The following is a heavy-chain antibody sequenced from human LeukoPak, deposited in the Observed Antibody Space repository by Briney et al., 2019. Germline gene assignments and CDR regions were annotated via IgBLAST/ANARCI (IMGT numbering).Heavy chain of an antibody. Sequence: SVKVSCKASGCTFSSYAISWVRQAPGQGLEWMGGIIPIFGRANYAQKFQGRVTIPTDDSTRTAYMELSSLRPADTAVSYCARAIRGYSSSSRTSARNYYSYYMDVWGKGNTVTVSS. D-gene: IGHD6-13*01. V-gene: IGHV1-69*05. CDR1: GCTFSSYA. CDR2: IIPIFGRA. CDR3: ARAIRGYSSSSRTSARNYYSYYMDV. J-gene: IGHJ6*03.